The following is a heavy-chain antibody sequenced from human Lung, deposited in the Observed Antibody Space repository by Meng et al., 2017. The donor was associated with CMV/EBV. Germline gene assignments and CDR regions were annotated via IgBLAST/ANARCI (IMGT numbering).Heavy chain of an antibody. V-gene: IGHV4-39*06. CDR1: GASISINTYF. CDR2: ISYGGST. J-gene: IGHJ6*02. Sequence: LXCTVSGASISINTYFWDWIRQPPGKGLEWIGSISYGGSTYYNSSLKSRVCISLDTSKSQLTLKLSSVTAADTAVYYCARIFPSDYYKYDMDVWGQGTTVTVSS. D-gene: IGHD3-3*01. CDR3: ARIFPSDYYKYDMDV.